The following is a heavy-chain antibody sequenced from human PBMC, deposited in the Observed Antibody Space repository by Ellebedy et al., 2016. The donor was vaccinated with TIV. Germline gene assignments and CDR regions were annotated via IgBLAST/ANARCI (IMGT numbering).Heavy chain of an antibody. V-gene: IGHV4-34*01. J-gene: IGHJ5*02. Sequence: MPSETLSLTCAVYGGSFSGYYWSWIRQPPGKGLEWIGEINHSGSTNYNPSLKSRVTISVDTSKNQFSLKLSSVTAADTAVYYCARVGYCTNGVCYRLDWFDPWGQGTLVTVSS. D-gene: IGHD2-8*01. CDR2: INHSGST. CDR3: ARVGYCTNGVCYRLDWFDP. CDR1: GGSFSGYY.